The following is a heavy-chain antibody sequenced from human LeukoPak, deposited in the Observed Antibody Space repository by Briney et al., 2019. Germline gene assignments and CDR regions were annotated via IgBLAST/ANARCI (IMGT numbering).Heavy chain of an antibody. J-gene: IGHJ4*02. CDR2: ISGSGGST. Sequence: GGSLRLSCAASGFTFSSYAMSWVRQAPGKGLEWVSAISGSGGSTYYADSVKGRFTISRDNSKNTLYQQMNSLRAEDTAVYYCAKGPGWSSGSYFDYWGQGTLVTVSS. D-gene: IGHD2-15*01. CDR3: AKGPGWSSGSYFDY. V-gene: IGHV3-23*01. CDR1: GFTFSSYA.